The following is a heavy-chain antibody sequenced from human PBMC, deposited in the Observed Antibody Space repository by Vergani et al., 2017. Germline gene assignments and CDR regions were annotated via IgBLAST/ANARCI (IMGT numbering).Heavy chain of an antibody. J-gene: IGHJ6*03. D-gene: IGHD3-3*01. CDR1: GFTFSSYW. CDR3: ARDSRYDFWSRNYMDV. Sequence: VQLVQSGGGLVQPGGSLRLSCAASGFTFSSYWMSWVRQAPGKGLEWVANIKQDGSEKYYVDSVKGRFTISRDNAKNSLYLQMNSLRAEDTAVYYCARDSRYDFWSRNYMDVWGKGTTVTVSS. CDR2: IKQDGSEK. V-gene: IGHV3-7*01.